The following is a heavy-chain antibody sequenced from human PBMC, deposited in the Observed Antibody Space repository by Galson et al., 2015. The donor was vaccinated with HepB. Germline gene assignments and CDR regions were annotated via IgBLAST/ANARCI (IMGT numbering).Heavy chain of an antibody. J-gene: IGHJ5*02. CDR2: IKSKTDGGTT. CDR3: TTEVLRYFDWFGPPVYWFDP. CDR1: GFTFSNAW. V-gene: IGHV3-15*01. D-gene: IGHD3-9*01. Sequence: SLRLSCAAYGFTFSNAWMSWVRQAPGKGLEWVGRIKSKTDGGTTDYAAPVKGRFTISRDDSKNTLYLQMNSLKTKDTAVYYCTTEVLRYFDWFGPPVYWFDPWGQGTLVTVSS.